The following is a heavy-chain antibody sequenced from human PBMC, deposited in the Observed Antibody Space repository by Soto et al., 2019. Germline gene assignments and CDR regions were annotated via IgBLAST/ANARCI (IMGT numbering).Heavy chain of an antibody. D-gene: IGHD4-4*01. Sequence: QVQLQGSGPGLVKPSETLSLRCSVSGGSISTYHWSWIRQPPGKRLEWIGNVYYNGNTNYNPSVKGRVSISVDTSKNEFFLRLSSVTAADTAVYYCARGGATGYLDSWGQGTRVIVSS. CDR1: GGSISTYH. CDR2: VYYNGNT. J-gene: IGHJ4*02. CDR3: ARGGATGYLDS. V-gene: IGHV4-59*01.